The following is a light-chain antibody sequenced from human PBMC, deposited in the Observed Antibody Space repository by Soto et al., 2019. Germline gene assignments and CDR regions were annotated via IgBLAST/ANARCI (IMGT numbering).Light chain of an antibody. J-gene: IGKJ5*01. CDR3: QQLDTSPLT. CDR1: QGISSY. Sequence: DIHLTQSPSFLSASVGDRVTITCRASQGISSYLAWYQQKPGKAPKLLISAVFTLQSGFPSRFGGSGSGTECTLTISSLQPEDFATYYCQQLDTSPLTFGQGTRLDIK. V-gene: IGKV1-9*01. CDR2: AVF.